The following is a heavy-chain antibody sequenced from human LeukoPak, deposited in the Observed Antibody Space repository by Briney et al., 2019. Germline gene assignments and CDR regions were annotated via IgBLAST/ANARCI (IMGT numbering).Heavy chain of an antibody. D-gene: IGHD5-18*01. J-gene: IGHJ4*02. V-gene: IGHV3-23*01. CDR2: ISNSGDST. CDR1: RFTFTTYA. CDR3: AKSHSVGYRGYFDS. Sequence: GGSLRLSCAASRFTFTTYAMSWVRRAPGKGLEWLSTISNSGDSTYYADSVKGRFTISRDNSKNTLSLQMNSLRADDTAVYYCAKSHSVGYRGYFDSWGQGTLVTVSS.